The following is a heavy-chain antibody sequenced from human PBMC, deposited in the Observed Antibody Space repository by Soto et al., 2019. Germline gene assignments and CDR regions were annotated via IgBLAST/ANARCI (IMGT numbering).Heavy chain of an antibody. J-gene: IGHJ4*02. V-gene: IGHV1-2*02. Sequence: ASVKVSCKASGYTFTGYYMHWVRQAPGQGLEWMGWINPNSGSTNYAQKFQGRVTMTRDTSISTAYMELSRLRSDDTAVYYCARDKSLKTTGYFDYWGQGTLVTVSS. CDR3: ARDKSLKTTGYFDY. CDR1: GYTFTGYY. D-gene: IGHD3-10*01. CDR2: INPNSGST.